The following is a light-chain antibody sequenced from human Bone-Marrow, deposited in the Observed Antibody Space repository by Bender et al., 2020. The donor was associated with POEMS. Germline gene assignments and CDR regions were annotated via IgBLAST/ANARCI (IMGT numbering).Light chain of an antibody. J-gene: IGLJ2*01. CDR2: EVN. CDR1: SSDVGSYNL. Sequence: QSALTQPASVSGSPGQSITISCTGTSSDVGSYNLVSWYQQNPGKAPTLMIYEVNKRPSGVSNRFSGSKSGNTASLTISGLQADDEADYYCTSYTSSSTLFGGGTKLTVL. V-gene: IGLV2-14*02. CDR3: TSYTSSSTL.